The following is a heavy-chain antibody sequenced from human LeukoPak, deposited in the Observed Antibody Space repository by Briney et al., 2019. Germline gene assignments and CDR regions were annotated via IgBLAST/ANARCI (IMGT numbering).Heavy chain of an antibody. V-gene: IGHV4-34*01. CDR2: INHSGST. D-gene: IGHD5-18*01. CDR3: ARGGGYSYGYGLDY. Sequence: SETQSLTRAVYGGSFSGYYWSWIRQPPGKGLEWIGEINHSGSTNYNPSLKSRVTISVDTSKNQFSLKLSSVTAADTAVYYCARGGGYSYGYGLDYWGQGTLVTVSS. CDR1: GGSFSGYY. J-gene: IGHJ4*02.